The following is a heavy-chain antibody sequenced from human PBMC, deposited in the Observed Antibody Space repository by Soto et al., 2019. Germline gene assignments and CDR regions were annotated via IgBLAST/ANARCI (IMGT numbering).Heavy chain of an antibody. CDR3: TSDRYPRFYHGSGSYPYY. CDR2: IKTDGSET. Sequence: GGSLRLSCAASGFTFSSFWMSCVRQAPGKGLEWVANIKTDGSETHYVDSVKGRFTISRDNPKTSLYLQMNSLRVEDTAVYFCTSDRYPRFYHGSGSYPYYWGQGTPVTVS. D-gene: IGHD3-10*01. J-gene: IGHJ4*02. CDR1: GFTFSSFW. V-gene: IGHV3-7*03.